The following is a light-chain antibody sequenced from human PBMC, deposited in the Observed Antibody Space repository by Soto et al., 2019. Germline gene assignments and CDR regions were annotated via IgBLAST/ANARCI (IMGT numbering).Light chain of an antibody. Sequence: QSALTQPASVSGSPGQSITISCSGTSSDVGAYKFVSWFQQHPGKAPKLMIYEASYRPSGVSSRFSGSKSGNTASLTILGLRSADEADYYCSSLTTNTTVIFGGGTKVTVL. CDR1: SSDVGAYKF. CDR2: EAS. J-gene: IGLJ2*01. V-gene: IGLV2-14*01. CDR3: SSLTTNTTVI.